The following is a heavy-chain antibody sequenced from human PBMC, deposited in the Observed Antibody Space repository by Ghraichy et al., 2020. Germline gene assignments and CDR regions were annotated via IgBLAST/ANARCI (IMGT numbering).Heavy chain of an antibody. J-gene: IGHJ6*02. CDR1: GFTFSSYS. CDR3: ARDKDSIMYGMDV. V-gene: IGHV3-48*01. Sequence: GGSLRLSCAASGFTFSSYSMNWVRQAPGKGLEWVSYISSSSSTIYYADSVKGRFTISRDNAKNSLYLQMNSLRAEDTAVYYCARDKDSIMYGMDVWGQGTTVTVSS. CDR2: ISSSSSTI. D-gene: IGHD3-3*02.